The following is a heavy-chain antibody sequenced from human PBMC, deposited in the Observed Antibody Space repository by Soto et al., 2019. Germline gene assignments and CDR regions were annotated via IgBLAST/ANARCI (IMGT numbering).Heavy chain of an antibody. CDR2: ISYDGSNK. CDR1: GFTFSSYA. V-gene: IGHV3-30-3*01. D-gene: IGHD3-16*01. J-gene: IGHJ4*02. Sequence: GGSLRLSCAASGFTFSSYAMHWVRQAPGKGLEWLAVISYDGSNKYYADSVKGRFTISRDNSKNTLYLQMNSLRVDDTAVYYCARDPDSYNYPGVDYWGQGTLVTVSS. CDR3: ARDPDSYNYPGVDY.